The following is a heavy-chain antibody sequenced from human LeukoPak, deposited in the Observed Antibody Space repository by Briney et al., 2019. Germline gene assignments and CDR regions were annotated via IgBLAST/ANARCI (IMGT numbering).Heavy chain of an antibody. CDR3: ATEGQGLDAFDI. J-gene: IGHJ3*02. CDR1: GYTFTSYD. CDR2: MSPNSGNT. V-gene: IGHV1-8*03. Sequence: ASVKVSCKASGYTFTSYDINWVRQATGQGLEWMGWMSPNSGNTGYAQKFQGRVTITRNTSISTAYMELSSLRSEDTAVYYCATEGQGLDAFDIWGQGTMVTVSS.